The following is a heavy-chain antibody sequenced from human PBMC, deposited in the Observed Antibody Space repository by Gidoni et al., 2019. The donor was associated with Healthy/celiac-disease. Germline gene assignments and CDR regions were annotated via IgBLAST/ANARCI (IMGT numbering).Heavy chain of an antibody. CDR3: AKGRARAAAGTSDY. D-gene: IGHD6-13*01. J-gene: IGHJ4*02. CDR1: GRTSSSYS. Sequence: EVQMVESVGGLVQRGGFLRLSCAAAGRTSSSYSMRWVRQAPGKGLEWVSAIRVSGGSTYYADSVKGRFTISRNNSKNTLYLQMNSLRAEDTAIYYCAKGRARAAAGTSDYWGQGTLVTVSS. CDR2: IRVSGGST. V-gene: IGHV3-23*04.